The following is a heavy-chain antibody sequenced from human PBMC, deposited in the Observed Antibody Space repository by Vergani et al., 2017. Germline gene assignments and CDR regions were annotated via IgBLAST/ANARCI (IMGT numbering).Heavy chain of an antibody. J-gene: IGHJ4*02. CDR1: CGSISSYY. Sequence: QVQLQESGPGLVKPSETLSLTCTVSCGSISSYYWSWILQPPGKGLEWIGYIYYSGSTNYNPSLKSRVTISVDTSKNQFSLKLSSVTAADTAVYYCARDSTGVRGVYDYWGQGTLVTVSS. D-gene: IGHD3-10*01. CDR2: IYYSGST. CDR3: ARDSTGVRGVYDY. V-gene: IGHV4-59*01.